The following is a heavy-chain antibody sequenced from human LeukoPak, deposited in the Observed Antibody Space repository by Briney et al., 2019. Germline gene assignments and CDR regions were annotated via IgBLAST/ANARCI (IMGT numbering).Heavy chain of an antibody. CDR1: GFTFSNYA. Sequence: PGGPLRLSCAASGFTFSNYAMFWVPQAPGKVLEWVSAIRGYDGGLSTSYADSVKGCFTISRDNSKNTLYLQMNSLRAEDTAVYYCAKDPNGDYLGAFDFWGQGTMVTVSS. V-gene: IGHV3-23*01. CDR2: IRGYDGGLST. J-gene: IGHJ3*01. D-gene: IGHD4-17*01. CDR3: AKDPNGDYLGAFDF.